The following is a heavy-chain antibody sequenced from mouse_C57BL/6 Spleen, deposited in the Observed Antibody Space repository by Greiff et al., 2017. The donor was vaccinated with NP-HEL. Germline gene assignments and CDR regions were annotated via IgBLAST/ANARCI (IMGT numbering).Heavy chain of an antibody. CDR3: AREAGWYFDV. CDR2: IRNKANGYTT. Sequence: EVQGVESGGGLVQPGGSLSLSCAASGFTFTDYYMSWVRQPPGQALEWLGFIRNKANGYTTEYSASVKGRFTISRDNAQSILYLQMNALRAEDSSTYYGAREAGWYFDVWGTGTTVTVSS. CDR1: GFTFTDYY. J-gene: IGHJ1*03. V-gene: IGHV7-3*01.